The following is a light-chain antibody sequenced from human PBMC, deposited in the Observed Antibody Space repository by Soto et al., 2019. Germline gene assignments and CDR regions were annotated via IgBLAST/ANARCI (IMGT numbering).Light chain of an antibody. CDR2: AAS. J-gene: IGKJ2*01. CDR3: QQLSHYPYT. CDR1: QPINRW. Sequence: DIHMTQSPSPLSASVGDRVTITCRASQPINRWLAWYQQKPGKAPKLLIYAASSLHTGVPLRFTGSGSGRKFTLTISGLQFGDFATYFCQQLSHYPYTFGQGNKLEI. V-gene: IGKV1-12*01.